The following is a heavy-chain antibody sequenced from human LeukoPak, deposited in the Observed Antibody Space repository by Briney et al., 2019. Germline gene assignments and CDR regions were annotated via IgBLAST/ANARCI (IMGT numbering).Heavy chain of an antibody. CDR1: GGSISSGGYY. D-gene: IGHD3-16*01. CDR2: IYYSGST. CDR3: ARGHGGPSNWFDP. J-gene: IGHJ5*02. Sequence: SETLSLTCTVSGGSISSGGYYWSWIRQHPGKGLEWIGYIYYSGSTYYNPSLKSRVTISVDTSKNQFSLKLSSVTAADTAVYYCARGHGGPSNWFDPWGQGTLVTVSS. V-gene: IGHV4-31*03.